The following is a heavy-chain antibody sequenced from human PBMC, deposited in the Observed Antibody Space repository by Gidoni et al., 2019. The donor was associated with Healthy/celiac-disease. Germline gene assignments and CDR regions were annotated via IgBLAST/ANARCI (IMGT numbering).Heavy chain of an antibody. Sequence: EVQLVESGGGLVKPGGSLRLSCAASGFTFSSYSMNWVRQAPGKGLEWVSSISSSSSYIYYADSVKGRFTISRDNAKNSLYLQMNSLRAEDTAVYYCARDKSYVDTAMVLDYWGQGTLVTVSS. D-gene: IGHD5-18*01. CDR1: GFTFSSYS. CDR3: ARDKSYVDTAMVLDY. CDR2: ISSSSSYI. V-gene: IGHV3-21*01. J-gene: IGHJ4*02.